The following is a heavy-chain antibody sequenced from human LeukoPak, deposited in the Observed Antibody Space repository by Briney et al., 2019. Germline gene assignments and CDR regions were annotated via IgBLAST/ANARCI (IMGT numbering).Heavy chain of an antibody. J-gene: IGHJ6*03. CDR2: MNPNSGNT. CDR1: GYTFTSYG. V-gene: IGHV1-8*03. Sequence: ASVKVSCKASGYTFTSYGINWVRQATGQGLEWMGWMNPNSGNTGYAQKFQGRVTITRNTSISTAYMELSSLRSEDTAVYYCAVLGYCSSTSCYRGPYYYYYMDVWGKGTTVTVSS. D-gene: IGHD2-2*02. CDR3: AVLGYCSSTSCYRGPYYYYYMDV.